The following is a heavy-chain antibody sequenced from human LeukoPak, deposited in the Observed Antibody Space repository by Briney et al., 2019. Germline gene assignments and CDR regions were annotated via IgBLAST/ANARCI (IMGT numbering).Heavy chain of an antibody. CDR1: GYTFTSYG. V-gene: IGHV1-18*01. CDR3: ATVYYYDSSGYYRDY. CDR2: ISAYNGNT. Sequence: ASVKVSCTASGYTFTSYGISWVRQAPGQGLEWMGWISAYNGNTNYAQKLQGRVTMTTDTSTSTAYMELRSLRSDDTALYYCATVYYYDSSGYYRDYWGQGTLVTVSS. D-gene: IGHD3-22*01. J-gene: IGHJ4*02.